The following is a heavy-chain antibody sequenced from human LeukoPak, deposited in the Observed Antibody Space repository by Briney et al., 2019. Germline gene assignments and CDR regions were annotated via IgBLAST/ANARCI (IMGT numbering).Heavy chain of an antibody. CDR1: GFPFSSYA. CDR3: AKATLATTYFDS. V-gene: IGHV3-23*01. CDR2: ISGSGGGT. D-gene: IGHD5-24*01. J-gene: IGHJ4*02. Sequence: PGGSLRLSCAASGFPFSSYAMSWVRQAPGKGLEWVSAISGSGGGTYYADSVKGRFTISRDNSKNTLYLQVNSLRAEDTAVYYCAKATLATTYFDSWGQGTLVTVSS.